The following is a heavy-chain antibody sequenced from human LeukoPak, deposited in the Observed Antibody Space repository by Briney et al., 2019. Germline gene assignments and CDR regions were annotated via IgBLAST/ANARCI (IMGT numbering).Heavy chain of an antibody. J-gene: IGHJ4*02. CDR3: ARTGAAGTQLPH. Sequence: GGSLRLSWAASGFTFSDYYMSWIRQAPGKGLEWVSYISSSSSYTNYADSVKGRLTISRDNAKNSLYLQMNSLRAEDTAVYYCARTGAAGTQLPHWGQGTLVTVSS. V-gene: IGHV3-11*03. CDR1: GFTFSDYY. D-gene: IGHD6-13*01. CDR2: ISSSSSYT.